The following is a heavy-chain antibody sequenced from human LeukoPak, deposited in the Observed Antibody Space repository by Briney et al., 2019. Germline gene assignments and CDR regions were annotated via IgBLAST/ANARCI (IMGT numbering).Heavy chain of an antibody. CDR1: GFTFSSYS. CDR3: TSPGVVRGAYYYYGMDV. J-gene: IGHJ6*02. Sequence: GGSLRLSCAASGFTFSSYSMNWVRQAPGKGLEWVSSISSSSSYIYYADSVKGRFTISRDNAKNSLYLQMNSLKTEDTAVYYCTSPGVVRGAYYYYGMDVWGQGTTVTVSS. V-gene: IGHV3-21*03. D-gene: IGHD3-10*01. CDR2: ISSSSSYI.